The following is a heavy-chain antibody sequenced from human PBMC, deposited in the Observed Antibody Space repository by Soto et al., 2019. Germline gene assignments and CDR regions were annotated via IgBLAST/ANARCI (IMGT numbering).Heavy chain of an antibody. CDR3: ARGSSGWYYFDY. CDR1: GGSVSSGSYY. J-gene: IGHJ4*02. D-gene: IGHD6-19*01. V-gene: IGHV4-61*01. Sequence: SETLSLTCTVSGGSVSSGSYYWSWIRQPPGKGLEWIGYIYYSGSTNYNPSLKGRVTISVDTSKNQFSLKLSSVTAADTAVYYCARGSSGWYYFDYWGQGTLVTVSS. CDR2: IYYSGST.